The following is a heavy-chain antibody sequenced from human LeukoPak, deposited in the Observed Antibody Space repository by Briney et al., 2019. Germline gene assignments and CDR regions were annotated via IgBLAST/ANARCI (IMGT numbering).Heavy chain of an antibody. CDR3: ARDIEAAGLFLDY. V-gene: IGHV3-7*01. CDR1: GFTFRRYW. CDR2: MRYYGSEK. D-gene: IGHD6-13*01. Sequence: RRSLRLSCAASGFTFRRYWMSWVRQAPPKGLEWVGKMRYYGSEKYYVDSVKGRFTISRDNAKNSLYLQMNSLRAEDMAVYYCARDIEAAGLFLDYWGQGTLVTVSS. J-gene: IGHJ4*02.